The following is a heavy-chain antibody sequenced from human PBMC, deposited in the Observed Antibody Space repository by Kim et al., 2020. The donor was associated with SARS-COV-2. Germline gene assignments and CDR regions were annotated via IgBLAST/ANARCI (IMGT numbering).Heavy chain of an antibody. J-gene: IGHJ6*02. Sequence: SETLSLTCTVSGGSISSYYWSWIRQPPGKGLEWIGYIYYSGTTNYNPPLTSRVTISEDTSKNQLSLKLSSVTAADTAVYYCARDGAAAGTYYYGMDVWGQGTTVTVSS. CDR1: GGSISSYY. CDR3: ARDGAAAGTYYYGMDV. D-gene: IGHD6-13*01. CDR2: IYYSGTT. V-gene: IGHV4-59*13.